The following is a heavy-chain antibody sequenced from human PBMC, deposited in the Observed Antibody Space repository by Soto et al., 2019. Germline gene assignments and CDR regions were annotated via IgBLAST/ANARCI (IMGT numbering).Heavy chain of an antibody. J-gene: IGHJ5*02. CDR3: AKDRSTMRWLDP. V-gene: IGHV4-4*07. CDR2: VQMSGTT. Sequence: SETLSLTCAVSGASVRSYHWSWIRQAAGKGLEWIGRVQMSGTTNYNPSLKTRVTMSLDTSKNEVSLRMTSVTAADTAVYFCAKDRSTMRWLDPWGQGTPVTVSS. CDR1: GASVRSYH. D-gene: IGHD1-1*01.